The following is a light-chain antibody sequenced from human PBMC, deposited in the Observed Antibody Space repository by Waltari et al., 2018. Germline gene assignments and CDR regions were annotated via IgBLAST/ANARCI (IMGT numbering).Light chain of an antibody. CDR3: QQYYSAPIT. Sequence: DIVMTQSPDSLAVSLGERATINCKSSPSVLSSANNKNYLAWYQQKPGQPPKLLIYWASTRECGVPDRFSGSGSGTDFTLTISSLQAEDVAVYYCQQYYSAPITFGQGTRLDIK. V-gene: IGKV4-1*01. CDR2: WAS. J-gene: IGKJ5*01. CDR1: PSVLSSANNKNY.